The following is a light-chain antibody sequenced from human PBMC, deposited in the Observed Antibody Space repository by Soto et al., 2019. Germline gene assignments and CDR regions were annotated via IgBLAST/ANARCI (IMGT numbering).Light chain of an antibody. Sequence: DIQMTQSTSSVSASVGDSFTITCLASQDIDTWLAWYQQKPGKAPSLLIYAASSLQSGVPSRFSGSGSGTDFTLTINSLQPEDIATYYCQQTNIFPRTFGQGTKVDI. V-gene: IGKV1-12*01. CDR3: QQTNIFPRT. J-gene: IGKJ1*01. CDR1: QDIDTW. CDR2: AAS.